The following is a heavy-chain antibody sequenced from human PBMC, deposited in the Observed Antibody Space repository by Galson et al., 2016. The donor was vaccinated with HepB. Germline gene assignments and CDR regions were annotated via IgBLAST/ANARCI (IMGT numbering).Heavy chain of an antibody. CDR3: ARLAPGHVSSFLLQYYYGLDV. CDR2: ISFKRNT. D-gene: IGHD6-6*01. V-gene: IGHV4-39*01. Sequence: SETLSLTCSVSGGSIRNSEYYWVWIRQSPGKGLEWVGRISFKRNTYYSPSLKTRVTISVDTSRHQFSLESRSVTAADSAVYHCARLAPGHVSSFLLQYYYGLDVWGQGTTVIVSS. CDR1: GGSIRNSEYY. J-gene: IGHJ6*01.